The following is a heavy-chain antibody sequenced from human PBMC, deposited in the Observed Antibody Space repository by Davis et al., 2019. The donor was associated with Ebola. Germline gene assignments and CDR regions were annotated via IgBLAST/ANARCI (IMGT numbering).Heavy chain of an antibody. V-gene: IGHV3-43*02. J-gene: IGHJ5*02. CDR2: ISGDGGST. D-gene: IGHD4-17*01. CDR1: GFNFDDYA. CDR3: TKDTAGDLYNWFDP. Sequence: PGGSLRLSCAASGFNFDDYAMHWVRQAPGKGLEWDSLISGDGGSTYDADSVKGRFTVSRNNSKNSLNLQMNSLRTEDTALYYCTKDTAGDLYNWFDPWGQGTLVTVSS.